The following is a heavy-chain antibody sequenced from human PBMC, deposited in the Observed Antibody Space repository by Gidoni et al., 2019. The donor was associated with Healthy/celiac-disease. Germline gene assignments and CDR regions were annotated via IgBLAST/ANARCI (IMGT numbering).Heavy chain of an antibody. CDR1: GFTFTSYG. CDR2: ISYDGSNK. J-gene: IGHJ4*02. CDR3: AKDEGPVDYYGSGTFDY. V-gene: IGHV3-30*18. D-gene: IGHD3-10*01. Sequence: QVQLVESGGGAVQPGRSPRRSCAASGFTFTSYGMHWVRQAPGKGLEWVAVISYDGSNKSYADSVKGRFTISRDNSKNTLYLQMNSLRAEDTAVYYCAKDEGPVDYYGSGTFDYWGQGTLVTVSS.